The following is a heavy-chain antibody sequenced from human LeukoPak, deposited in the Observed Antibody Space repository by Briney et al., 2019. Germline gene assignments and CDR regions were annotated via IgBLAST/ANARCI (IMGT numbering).Heavy chain of an antibody. V-gene: IGHV3-48*02. Sequence: GGSLRLSCADSGFTFSSYEMNWVRQAPGKGLEWVSYISSSSSTIYYADSVKGRFTISRDNAKNSLYLQMNSLRDEDTAVYYCALVTTVTYHYWGQGTLVTVSS. CDR3: ALVTTVTYHY. CDR1: GFTFSSYE. D-gene: IGHD4-17*01. CDR2: ISSSSSTI. J-gene: IGHJ4*02.